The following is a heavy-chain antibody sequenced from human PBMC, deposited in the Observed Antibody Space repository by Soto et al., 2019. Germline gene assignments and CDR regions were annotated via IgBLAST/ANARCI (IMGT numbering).Heavy chain of an antibody. Sequence: GGSLRLCCAASGFTFSSYAMSWVRQAPGKGLEWVSAISGSGGSTYYADSVKGRFTISRDNSKNTLYLQMNSLRAEDTAVYYCAKDSWDDILTGYYTPYFDYWGQGTLVTVSS. D-gene: IGHD3-9*01. V-gene: IGHV3-23*01. CDR3: AKDSWDDILTGYYTPYFDY. J-gene: IGHJ4*02. CDR1: GFTFSSYA. CDR2: ISGSGGST.